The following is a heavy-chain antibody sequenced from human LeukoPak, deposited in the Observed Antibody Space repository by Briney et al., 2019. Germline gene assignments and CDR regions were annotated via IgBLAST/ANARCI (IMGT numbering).Heavy chain of an antibody. Sequence: GASVKVSCKASGYTFTSYGISWVRQAPGQGLEWMGWISAYNGNTNYAQKLQGRVTMTTDTSTSTAYMELRSLRPDDTAVYYCARDWDTYYYGSGPFDYWGQGTLVTVSS. CDR1: GYTFTSYG. CDR3: ARDWDTYYYGSGPFDY. D-gene: IGHD3-10*01. V-gene: IGHV1-18*04. J-gene: IGHJ4*02. CDR2: ISAYNGNT.